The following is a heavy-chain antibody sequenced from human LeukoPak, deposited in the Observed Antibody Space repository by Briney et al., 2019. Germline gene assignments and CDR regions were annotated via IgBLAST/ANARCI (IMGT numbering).Heavy chain of an antibody. CDR1: GGSISSGDYS. J-gene: IGHJ3*02. D-gene: IGHD2-21*02. V-gene: IGHV4-30-2*01. Sequence: SETLSLTCAVSGGSISSGDYSWSWIRQPPGKGLEWIGYIYHSGSTYYNPSLKSRVTVSVDRSKNQFSLKLSSVTAAGTAVYYCARGTVTADDAFYIWGQGTMVTVSS. CDR3: ARGTVTADDAFYI. CDR2: IYHSGST.